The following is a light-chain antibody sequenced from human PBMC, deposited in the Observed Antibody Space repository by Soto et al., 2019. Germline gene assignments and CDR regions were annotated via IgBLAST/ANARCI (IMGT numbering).Light chain of an antibody. J-gene: IGKJ5*01. CDR1: QSVTNN. V-gene: IGKV3-11*01. Sequence: EIVLTQSPGTLSLSPGERATLSCRASQSVTNNQFAWFRQKPGQAPRLLIYDASNRATGIPARFSGSGSGTDFTLTISSLEPEDFAVYYCQQRSNWPSITFGQGTRLEIK. CDR3: QQRSNWPSIT. CDR2: DAS.